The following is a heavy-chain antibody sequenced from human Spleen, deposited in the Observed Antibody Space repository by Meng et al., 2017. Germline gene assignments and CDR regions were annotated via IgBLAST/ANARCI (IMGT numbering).Heavy chain of an antibody. Sequence: SETLSLTCSVSGYSISSGYYWGWMRQPPGKGLEWIGSRYHSETYYNPSLKSRVTISVDTSKNQFSLKLSSVTAADTAVYYCARGHVLRYFDWLDYWGQGTLVTVSS. CDR1: GYSISSGYY. CDR3: ARGHVLRYFDWLDY. CDR2: RYHSET. D-gene: IGHD3-9*01. V-gene: IGHV4-38-2*02. J-gene: IGHJ4*02.